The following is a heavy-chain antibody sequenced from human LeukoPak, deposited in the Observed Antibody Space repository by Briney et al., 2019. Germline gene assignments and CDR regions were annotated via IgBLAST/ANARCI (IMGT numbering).Heavy chain of an antibody. Sequence: SETLSLTCTVSGGPISTYYWSWIRQPPGKGPEWIGYIHYSGTNNFHPSLKSRVTLSVDTSKNHFSLRLSSVTAADTAMYYCARDDTGPGAFDIWGQGTMVTVSS. CDR1: GGPISTYY. CDR3: ARDDTGPGAFDI. CDR2: IHYSGTN. D-gene: IGHD2-8*02. J-gene: IGHJ3*02. V-gene: IGHV4-59*01.